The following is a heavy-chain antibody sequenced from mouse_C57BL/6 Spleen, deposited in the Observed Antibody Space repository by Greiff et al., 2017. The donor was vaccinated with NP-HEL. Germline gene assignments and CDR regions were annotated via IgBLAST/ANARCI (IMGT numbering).Heavy chain of an antibody. D-gene: IGHD2-3*01. V-gene: IGHV1-69*01. Sequence: QVQLQQPGAELVMPGASVKLSCKASGYTFTSYWMHWVKQRPGQGLEWIGEIDPSDSYTNYNQKFKGKSTLTVDKSSSTAYMQLSSLTSEDSAVYYCARRDGYLSFDYWGQGTTLTVSS. CDR3: ARRDGYLSFDY. J-gene: IGHJ2*01. CDR1: GYTFTSYW. CDR2: IDPSDSYT.